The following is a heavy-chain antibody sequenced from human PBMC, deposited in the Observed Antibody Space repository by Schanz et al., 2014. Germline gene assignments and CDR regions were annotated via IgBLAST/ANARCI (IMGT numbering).Heavy chain of an antibody. V-gene: IGHV3-23*04. CDR1: GFSFTTYA. J-gene: IGHJ4*02. CDR2: ISGTGGDDT. D-gene: IGHD3-10*01. Sequence: EVQLVESGGGLVQPGGSLRLSCASSGFSFTTYAMSWVRQAPGKGLLWVSSISGTGGDDTYYADSVKGRFTISRDNSKNTLYLQMNSLRPEDTAVYYCARGGFGEVSYFDYWGQGTLVTVSS. CDR3: ARGGFGEVSYFDY.